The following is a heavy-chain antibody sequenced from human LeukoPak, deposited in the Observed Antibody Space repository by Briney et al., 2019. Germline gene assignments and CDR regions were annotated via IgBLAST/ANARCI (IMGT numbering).Heavy chain of an antibody. J-gene: IGHJ4*02. CDR3: ARATYYDSSGYYY. CDR1: GFTFSDYF. Sequence: GGSLRLSCAASGFTFSDYFMSWIRQAPGKGLEWVSNIRSSGDGTKYADSVKGRFTISRDNAKNSLYLQMNSLRAEDTAVYYCARATYYDSSGYYYWGQGTLVTVSS. D-gene: IGHD3-22*01. CDR2: IRSSGDGT. V-gene: IGHV3-11*05.